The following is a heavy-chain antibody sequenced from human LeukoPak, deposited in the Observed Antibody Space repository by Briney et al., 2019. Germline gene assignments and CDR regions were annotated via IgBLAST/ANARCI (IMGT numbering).Heavy chain of an antibody. CDR2: IIPIFGTA. CDR1: GGTFSSYA. V-gene: IGHV1-69*05. CDR3: AKGCITMVRGVPKRNYYYGMDV. J-gene: IGHJ6*02. D-gene: IGHD3-10*01. Sequence: GSSVKVSCKASGGTFSSYAISWVRQAPGQGLEWMGGIIPIFGTANYAQKFQGRVTITTDESTSTAYMELSSLRSEDTAVYYCAKGCITMVRGVPKRNYYYGMDVWGQGTTVTVSS.